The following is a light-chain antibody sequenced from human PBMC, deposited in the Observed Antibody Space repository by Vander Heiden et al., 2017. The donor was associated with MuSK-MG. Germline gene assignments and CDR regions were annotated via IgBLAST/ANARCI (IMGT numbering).Light chain of an antibody. Sequence: DIQMTQSPSSLPASVGDRVTITCRASQSISIYLNWYQQRPGKAPKRLIYAASSLQSGVPSRFSGSGSGTEFTLTISSLQPEDFATYYCQQSYSSLWTFGQGTKVEIK. CDR3: QQSYSSLWT. V-gene: IGKV1-39*01. J-gene: IGKJ1*01. CDR2: AAS. CDR1: QSISIY.